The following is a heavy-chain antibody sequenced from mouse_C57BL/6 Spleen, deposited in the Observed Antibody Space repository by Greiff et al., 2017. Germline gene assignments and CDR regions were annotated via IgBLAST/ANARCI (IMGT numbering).Heavy chain of an antibody. CDR3: ARRDYGSSYDFDY. J-gene: IGHJ2*01. D-gene: IGHD1-1*01. CDR2: IDPSDSYT. CDR1: GYTFTSYW. Sequence: QVQLQQPGAELVRPGPSVKLSCKASGYTFTSYWMHWVKQRPGQGLEWIGVIDPSDSYTNYNQKFKGKATLTVDTSSSTAYMQLSSLTSEDSAVYYCARRDYGSSYDFDYWGQGTTLTVSS. V-gene: IGHV1-59*01.